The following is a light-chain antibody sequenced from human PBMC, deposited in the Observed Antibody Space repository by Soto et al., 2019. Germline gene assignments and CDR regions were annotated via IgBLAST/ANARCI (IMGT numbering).Light chain of an antibody. J-gene: IGKJ5*01. Sequence: EIVMTQSPATLSVSPLEIGTLSCMGSQSVARKLAWYQQKPGQAPRLLIHEASIRATGIPARFSGSGSGTEFTLTISSLQSEDFAVYYCQQYKNWPPITFGQGTRLEIK. CDR2: EAS. CDR3: QQYKNWPPIT. CDR1: QSVARK. V-gene: IGKV3-15*01.